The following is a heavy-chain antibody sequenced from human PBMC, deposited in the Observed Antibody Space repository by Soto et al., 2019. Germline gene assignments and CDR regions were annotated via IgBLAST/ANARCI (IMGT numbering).Heavy chain of an antibody. D-gene: IGHD1-26*01. CDR2: VFHTGNT. CDR3: ANPRIVGGTFYYRFPMDV. Sequence: SETLSLTCSVSGDSIRSYYWTWIRQPPGKGLQWIGYVFHTGNTNYNPSLKSRVTISEDASKNQVSLRLTSVTAADTAVYYCANPRIVGGTFYYRFPMDVWGQGTTVTVSS. CDR1: GDSIRSYY. J-gene: IGHJ6*02. V-gene: IGHV4-59*01.